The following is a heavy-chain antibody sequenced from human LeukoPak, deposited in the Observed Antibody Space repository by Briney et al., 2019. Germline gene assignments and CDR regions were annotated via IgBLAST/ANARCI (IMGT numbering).Heavy chain of an antibody. CDR2: IHYRGTT. Sequence: PSETLSLTCGVYGESFSGYYWTWVGQPPGKGLEWIGEIHYRGTTNYNPSLKSRVTVSADTSRNQFSLNLTSVTAADTAVYYCATLIVGTTYFDHWGQGSLVTVSS. CDR1: GESFSGYY. J-gene: IGHJ4*02. V-gene: IGHV4-34*01. CDR3: ATLIVGTTYFDH. D-gene: IGHD1-26*01.